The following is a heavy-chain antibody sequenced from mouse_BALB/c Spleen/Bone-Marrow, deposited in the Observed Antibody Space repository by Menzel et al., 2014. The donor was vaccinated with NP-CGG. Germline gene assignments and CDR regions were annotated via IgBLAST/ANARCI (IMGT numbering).Heavy chain of an antibody. V-gene: IGHV14-3*02. D-gene: IGHD2-1*01. J-gene: IGHJ2*01. CDR3: ARYRYGNFDY. CDR1: GFNIKDTY. Sequence: VQLQQSGAELVKPGASVKLSCTASGFNIKDTYMHWVRQRPEQGLEWIGRIDPANGNTKYDPKFQGKATITADTSSNTAYLQLSSLTSEDTAVYYCARYRYGNFDYWGQGTTLTVSS. CDR2: IDPANGNT.